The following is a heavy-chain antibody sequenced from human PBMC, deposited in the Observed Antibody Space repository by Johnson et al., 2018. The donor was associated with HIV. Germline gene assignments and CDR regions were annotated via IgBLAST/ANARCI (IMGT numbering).Heavy chain of an antibody. D-gene: IGHD1-26*01. V-gene: IGHV3-64*01. J-gene: IGHJ3*02. CDR2: ISSNGGST. CDR1: GFTLSSYA. Sequence: VQLVESGGGLVQPGGSLRLSCAASGFTLSSYAMHWVRQAPGKGLESVSAISSNGGSTYYAHSVKGRFTISRDNSKNTLYLQMGRLRAEDMAVYYCAREGLIVGATLGSFDIWGQGKMVTVSS. CDR3: AREGLIVGATLGSFDI.